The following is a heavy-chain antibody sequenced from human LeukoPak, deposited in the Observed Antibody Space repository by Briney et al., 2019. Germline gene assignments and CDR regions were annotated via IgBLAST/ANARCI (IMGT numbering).Heavy chain of an antibody. CDR1: GGSISSGSYY. CDR3: ARGKSGWFSGRRRNSWFDP. CDR2: INHGGST. D-gene: IGHD6-19*01. J-gene: IGHJ5*02. V-gene: IGHV4-39*07. Sequence: ASETLSLTCTVSGGSISSGSYYWSWIRQPPGKGLEWIGEINHGGSTNYNPSLKSRVTISVDTSKNQFSLNLNSLTAADTAVYYCARGKSGWFSGRRRNSWFDPWGQGTLVTVSS.